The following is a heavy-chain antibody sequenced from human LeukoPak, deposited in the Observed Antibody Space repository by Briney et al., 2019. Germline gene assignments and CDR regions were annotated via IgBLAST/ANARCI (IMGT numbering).Heavy chain of an antibody. Sequence: GGSLRLSCAASGFTFSSYAMSWIRQAPGKGLEWVSAISGSGGSTYYADSVKGRFTISRDNSKNTLYLQMNSLRAEDTAVYYCANSRVSSSWYDYWGQGTLVTVPS. CDR3: ANSRVSSSWYDY. J-gene: IGHJ4*02. CDR1: GFTFSSYA. D-gene: IGHD6-13*01. V-gene: IGHV3-23*01. CDR2: ISGSGGST.